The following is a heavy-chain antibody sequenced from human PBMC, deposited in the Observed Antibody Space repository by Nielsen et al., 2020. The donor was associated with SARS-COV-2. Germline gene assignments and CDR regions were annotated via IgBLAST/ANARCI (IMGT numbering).Heavy chain of an antibody. CDR2: ISSSSSYI. V-gene: IGHV3-21*01. CDR1: GFTFSSYS. Sequence: GESLKISCAASGFTFSSYSMNWVRQAPGKGLEWVSSISSSSSYIYYADSVKGRFTISRDNAKNSLYLQMNSLRAEDTAVYYCARLQPNGFLQVYYYYDMDVWGQGTTVTVSS. D-gene: IGHD1-1*01. CDR3: ARLQPNGFLQVYYYYDMDV. J-gene: IGHJ6*02.